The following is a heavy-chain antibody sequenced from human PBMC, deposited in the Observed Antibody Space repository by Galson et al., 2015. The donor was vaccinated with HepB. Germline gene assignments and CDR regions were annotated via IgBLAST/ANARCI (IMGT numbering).Heavy chain of an antibody. J-gene: IGHJ3*02. CDR1: GFTFSSYG. CDR2: ISYDGSNK. D-gene: IGHD1-26*01. Sequence: SLRLSCAASGFTFSSYGMHWVRQAPGKGLEWVAVISYDGSNKYYADSVKGRFIISRDNSKNTLYLQMNSLRAEDTAVYYCAKDDVVGATTGFFDALDIWGQGTMVTVSS. CDR3: AKDDVVGATTGFFDALDI. V-gene: IGHV3-30*18.